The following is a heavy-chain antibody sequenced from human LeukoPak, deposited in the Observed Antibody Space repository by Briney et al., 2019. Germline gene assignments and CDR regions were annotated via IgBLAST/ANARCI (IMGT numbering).Heavy chain of an antibody. CDR2: INHGGGT. J-gene: IGHJ6*03. V-gene: IGHV4-34*01. CDR3: ARRGPWWNLRNYYMDV. CDR1: GGSFSGDY. D-gene: IGHD2-15*01. Sequence: SETLSLTCAVYGGSFSGDYWIWIRQPPGKGLEWIGEINHGGGTNYSPSLKSRVIISVDTSKNQIYLKLSSVTAADTAVYYCARRGPWWNLRNYYMDVWGKGTTVTIPS.